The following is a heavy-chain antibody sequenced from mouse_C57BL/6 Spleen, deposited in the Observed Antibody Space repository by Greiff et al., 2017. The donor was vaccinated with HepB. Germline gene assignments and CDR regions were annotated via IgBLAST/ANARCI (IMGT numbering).Heavy chain of an antibody. D-gene: IGHD1-1*01. J-gene: IGHJ2*01. V-gene: IGHV1-80*01. CDR1: GYAFSSYW. CDR3: ARADYYEGYFDY. Sequence: VQLQESGAELVKPGASVKISCKASGYAFSSYWMNWVKQRPGKGLEWIGQIYPGDGDTNYNGKFKGKATLTADKSSSTAYMQLSSLTSEDSAVYFCARADYYEGYFDYWGQGTTLTVSS. CDR2: IYPGDGDT.